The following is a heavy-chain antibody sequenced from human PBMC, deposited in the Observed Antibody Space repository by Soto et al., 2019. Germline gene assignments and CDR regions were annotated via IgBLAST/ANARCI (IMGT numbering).Heavy chain of an antibody. V-gene: IGHV3-9*01. CDR3: AKDPLTYYDFWSGSGGWFDP. Sequence: GGSLRLSCAASGFTFDDYAMHWVRQAPGKGLEWVSGISWNSGSIGYADSVKGRFTISRDNAKNSLYLQMNSLRAEDTALYYCAKDPLTYYDFWSGSGGWFDPWGQGPLVTVSS. CDR1: GFTFDDYA. CDR2: ISWNSGSI. J-gene: IGHJ5*02. D-gene: IGHD3-3*01.